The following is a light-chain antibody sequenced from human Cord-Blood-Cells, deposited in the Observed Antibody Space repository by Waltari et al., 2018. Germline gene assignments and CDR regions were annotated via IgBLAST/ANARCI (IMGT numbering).Light chain of an antibody. CDR2: DAA. CDR3: QQRSNLPLT. V-gene: IGKV3-11*01. J-gene: IGKJ4*01. CDR1: QSVSSY. Sequence: EIVLTQSPATLSLSPGERATLSCRASQSVSSYLAWYQQKPGQAPRLLIYDAANRATGIPARFSGSGSWTDFTLTISSLEPEDFAVYYCQQRSNLPLTFGGGTKVEIK.